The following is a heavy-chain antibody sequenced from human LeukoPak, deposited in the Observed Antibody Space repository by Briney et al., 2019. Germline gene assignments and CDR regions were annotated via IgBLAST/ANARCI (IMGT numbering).Heavy chain of an antibody. CDR2: IGNTGRTI. CDR3: VRGDRYFFDY. V-gene: IGHV3-48*03. Sequence: GGSLRLSCAASGFTFSNFAMSWVRQAPGRGLEWVSYIGNTGRTIYYVDSVKGRFTVSRDNAKNSLYLQMNSLRAEDTAIYYCVRGDRYFFDYWGQGTLVTVSS. J-gene: IGHJ4*02. CDR1: GFTFSNFA. D-gene: IGHD1-14*01.